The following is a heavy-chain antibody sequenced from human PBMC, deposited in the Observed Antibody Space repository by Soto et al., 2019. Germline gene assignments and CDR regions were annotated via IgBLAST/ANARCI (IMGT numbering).Heavy chain of an antibody. J-gene: IGHJ6*03. V-gene: IGHV3-48*01. Sequence: EGSLRLSCAASGFTFSTYSMNWVRQAPGKGLEWVSYISSSSNIVYYTDSVKGRFTISRDNAKNSLYLQMNSLRAEDTAVYYFVFVMVGYYYKYMDVWGKGTTGTGSS. CDR2: ISSSSNIV. CDR1: GFTFSTYS. CDR3: VFVMVGYYYKYMDV. D-gene: IGHD2-15*01.